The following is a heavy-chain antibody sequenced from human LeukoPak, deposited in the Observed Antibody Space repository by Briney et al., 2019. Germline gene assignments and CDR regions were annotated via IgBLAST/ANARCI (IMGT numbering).Heavy chain of an antibody. D-gene: IGHD2-2*01. Sequence: SETLSLTCAVYGGSFSGYYWSWIRQLPGKGLEWIGEINHSGSTNYNPSLKSRVTISVDTSKNQFSLKLSSVTAADTAVYYCARKPAAIRLFDPWGQGTLVTVSS. CDR3: ARKPAAIRLFDP. CDR2: INHSGST. V-gene: IGHV4-34*01. CDR1: GGSFSGYY. J-gene: IGHJ5*02.